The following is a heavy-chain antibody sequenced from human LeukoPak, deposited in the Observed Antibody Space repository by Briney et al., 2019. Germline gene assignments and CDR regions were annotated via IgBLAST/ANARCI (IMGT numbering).Heavy chain of an antibody. D-gene: IGHD3-10*01. V-gene: IGHV4-30-4*08. Sequence: SQTLSLTCTVSGGSISSGGYYWSWIRQHPGKGLEWIGYIYYSGSTYYNPSLKSRVTISVDTSKNQFSLKLSSVTAADTAVYYCARSRGIYYGSGSYQPFDYWGQGTLVTVSS. CDR2: IYYSGST. J-gene: IGHJ4*02. CDR1: GGSISSGGYY. CDR3: ARSRGIYYGSGSYQPFDY.